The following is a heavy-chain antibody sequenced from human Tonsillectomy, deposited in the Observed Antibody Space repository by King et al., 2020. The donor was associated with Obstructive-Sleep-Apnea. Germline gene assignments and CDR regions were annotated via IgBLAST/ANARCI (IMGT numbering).Heavy chain of an antibody. CDR1: GFTFSSYW. V-gene: IGHV3-74*01. D-gene: IGHD3-22*01. J-gene: IGHJ4*02. Sequence: VQLVESGGGLAQPGRSLRLSCAASGFTFSSYWMYWVRQAPGKGLVWVSRINSDGSSTNYADSVKGRFTIFRDNAKNTLYLQMNSLRAEDTAVYYCARDYFMGGDNSGYWKNWGQGTLVTVSS. CDR2: INSDGSST. CDR3: ARDYFMGGDNSGYWKN.